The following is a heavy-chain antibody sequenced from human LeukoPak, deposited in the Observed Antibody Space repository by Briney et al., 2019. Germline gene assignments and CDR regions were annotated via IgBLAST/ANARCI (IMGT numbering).Heavy chain of an antibody. CDR3: ARGGDYDYVWGSYRYPFFDY. CDR1: GFTFSDYY. J-gene: IGHJ4*02. V-gene: IGHV3-11*01. D-gene: IGHD3-16*02. CDR2: ISSSGSTI. Sequence: KSGGSLRLSCAAPGFTFSDYYMSWIRQAPGKGLEWVSYISSSGSTIYYADSVKGRFTISRDNAKNSLYLQMNSLRAEDTAVYYCARGGDYDYVWGSYRYPFFDYWGQGTLVTVSS.